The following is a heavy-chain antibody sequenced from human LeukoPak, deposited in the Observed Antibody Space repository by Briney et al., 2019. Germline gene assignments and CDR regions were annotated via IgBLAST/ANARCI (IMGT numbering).Heavy chain of an antibody. CDR2: INHSGST. Sequence: PSETLSLTCAVSGGSISSGGYSWSWIRQPPGKGLEWIGEINHSGSTNYNPSLKSRVTISVDTSKNQFSLKLSSVTAADTAVYYCARGYPGDRAGYSYDFWSAVQGAFDIWGQGTMVTVSS. CDR1: GGSISSGGYS. D-gene: IGHD3-3*01. V-gene: IGHV4-34*01. J-gene: IGHJ3*02. CDR3: ARGYPGDRAGYSYDFWSAVQGAFDI.